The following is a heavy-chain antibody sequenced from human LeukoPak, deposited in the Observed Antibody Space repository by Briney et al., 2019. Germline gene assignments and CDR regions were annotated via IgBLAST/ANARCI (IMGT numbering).Heavy chain of an antibody. D-gene: IGHD4-23*01. Sequence: ASVKVSCKASGYTFTSYDINWVRQATGQGLEWMGWMNPNSGNTGYAQKFQGRVTMTRNTSINTAYMELSSLRSEDTAVYYCARCIVGDYVVNIDCFDPWGQGTLVTVSS. CDR2: MNPNSGNT. J-gene: IGHJ5*02. CDR3: ARCIVGDYVVNIDCFDP. CDR1: GYTFTSYD. V-gene: IGHV1-8*01.